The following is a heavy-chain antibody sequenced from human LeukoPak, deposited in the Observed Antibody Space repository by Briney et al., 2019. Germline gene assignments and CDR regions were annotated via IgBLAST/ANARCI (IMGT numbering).Heavy chain of an antibody. J-gene: IGHJ4*02. CDR1: GGTFSSYA. Sequence: SVKVSCKASGGTFSSYAISWVRQAPGQGLEWMGGIIPIFGTADYAQKFQGRVTITADESTSTAYMELSNLRSEDTAVYYCARGHYDYVWGSYRYHAYYFDYWGQGTLVTVSS. V-gene: IGHV1-69*13. D-gene: IGHD3-16*02. CDR3: ARGHYDYVWGSYRYHAYYFDY. CDR2: IIPIFGTA.